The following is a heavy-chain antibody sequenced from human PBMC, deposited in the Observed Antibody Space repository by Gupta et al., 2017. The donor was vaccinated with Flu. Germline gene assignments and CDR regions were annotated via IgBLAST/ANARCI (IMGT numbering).Heavy chain of an antibody. Sequence: EVQLVQSGAEVKKPGESLKISCQASGYNFPTYWIAWVRQMPGKGLECLVIIYPGDSDTRYSPSFQGQVTISADKSINTAYLQWSSLTASDTAIYYCARSQFSSPSRRGMDVWGQGTTVTVSS. V-gene: IGHV5-51*03. D-gene: IGHD6-13*01. CDR1: GYNFPTYW. J-gene: IGHJ6*02. CDR2: IYPGDSDT. CDR3: ARSQFSSPSRRGMDV.